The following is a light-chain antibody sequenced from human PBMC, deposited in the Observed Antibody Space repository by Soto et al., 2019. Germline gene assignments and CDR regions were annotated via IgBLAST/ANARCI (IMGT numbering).Light chain of an antibody. J-gene: IGKJ1*01. CDR1: QSVGSN. Sequence: EIVLKPSPGTLSVSPGESATLSCRASQSVGSNLAWYQQKPGQAPRLLIYGASTRATDIPARFSGSGSGTEFALTINSLQSEDFAVYFCQQFNVWHRTFGQGTKVDIK. CDR2: GAS. CDR3: QQFNVWHRT. V-gene: IGKV3-15*01.